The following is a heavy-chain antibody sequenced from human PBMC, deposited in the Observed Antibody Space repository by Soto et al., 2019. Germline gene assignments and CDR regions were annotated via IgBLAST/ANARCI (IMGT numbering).Heavy chain of an antibody. V-gene: IGHV4-30-4*01. CDR1: GGSISSGDYY. D-gene: IGHD6-6*01. J-gene: IGHJ3*02. Sequence: QVQLQESGPGLVKPSQTLSLTCTVSGGSISSGDYYWSWIRQPPGKGLEWIGYIYYSGSTYYNPSLKSRVTISVDTSKNQFSLKLGSVTAADTAVYYCARDPNGEQLVPRNAFDIWGQGTMVTVSS. CDR2: IYYSGST. CDR3: ARDPNGEQLVPRNAFDI.